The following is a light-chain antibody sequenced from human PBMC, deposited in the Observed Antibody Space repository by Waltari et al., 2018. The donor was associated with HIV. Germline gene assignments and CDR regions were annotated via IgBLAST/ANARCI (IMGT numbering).Light chain of an antibody. CDR3: QQSFTVPPT. CDR1: KTIAYSSTNKTF. Sequence: DIVMTQSPDSLSLSLGETATTSCKSSKTIAYSSTNKTFMPWYQQITGQTPRLLMSWAHKRYSGVPERFSGGGSGIDVTLTISSLQAEDVAVYVCQQSFTVPPTFGPGTKVEVK. V-gene: IGKV4-1*01. J-gene: IGKJ1*01. CDR2: WAH.